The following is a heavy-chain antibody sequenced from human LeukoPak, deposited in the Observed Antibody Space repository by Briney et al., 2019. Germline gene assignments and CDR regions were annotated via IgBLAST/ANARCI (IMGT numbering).Heavy chain of an antibody. J-gene: IGHJ4*02. D-gene: IGHD6-13*01. CDR2: INSDGSRT. V-gene: IGHV3-74*01. CDR3: ARDPAAGTALDY. Sequence: GGSLRLSCAASGFTFSTYWMHWVRQAPGKGLVWVSRINSDGSRTTYADSVKGRFTISRDNAKNTLYLQMNSLRTEDTAVYYCARDPAAGTALDYWGQGTLVTVSS. CDR1: GFTFSTYW.